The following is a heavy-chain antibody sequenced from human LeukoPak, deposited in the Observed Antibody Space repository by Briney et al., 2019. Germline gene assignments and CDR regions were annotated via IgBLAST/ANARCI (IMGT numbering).Heavy chain of an antibody. Sequence: GGSLRLFCAASGFTFSSYAMHWVRQAPGKGLEYVSAISSNGGSTYYANSVKGRFTISRDSSKNTLYLQMGSLRAEDMAVYYCARGGSSGYYGAFDIWGQGTMVTVSS. D-gene: IGHD3-22*01. CDR2: ISSNGGST. CDR1: GFTFSSYA. CDR3: ARGGSSGYYGAFDI. J-gene: IGHJ3*02. V-gene: IGHV3-64*01.